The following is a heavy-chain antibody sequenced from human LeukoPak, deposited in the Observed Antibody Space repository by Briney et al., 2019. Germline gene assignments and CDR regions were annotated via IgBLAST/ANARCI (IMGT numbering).Heavy chain of an antibody. CDR3: TTSYCDSSGFRA. V-gene: IGHV3-15*05. CDR2: IKSKTDGGTI. D-gene: IGHD3-22*01. J-gene: IGHJ4*02. Sequence: GGSLRLSCVASGFTLNNAWMSWVRQAPGKGLEWVGRIKSKTDGGTIDYAAPVKGRSTISRDDSKNMVYLLMNSLKTEDTAVYYCTTSYCDSSGFRAWGQGTLVTVSS. CDR1: GFTLNNAW.